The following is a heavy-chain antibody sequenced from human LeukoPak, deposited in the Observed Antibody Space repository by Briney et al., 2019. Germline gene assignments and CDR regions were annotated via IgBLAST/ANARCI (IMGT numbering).Heavy chain of an antibody. D-gene: IGHD6-13*01. Sequence: PGGPLRLSCAASGFTLSNAWMSWVRQAPGKGLEWVGRIKSKTDSGTTDYAAPVKGRFTISRDDSKNTLYLQMNSLKTEDTAVYYCTKLILAAADTGDYWGQGTLVTVSS. CDR2: IKSKTDSGTT. CDR3: TKLILAAADTGDY. V-gene: IGHV3-15*01. J-gene: IGHJ4*02. CDR1: GFTLSNAW.